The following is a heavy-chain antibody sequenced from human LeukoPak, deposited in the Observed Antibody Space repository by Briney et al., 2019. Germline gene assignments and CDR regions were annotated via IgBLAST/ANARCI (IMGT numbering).Heavy chain of an antibody. CDR1: GGSISSGGYY. J-gene: IGHJ4*02. D-gene: IGHD2-2*01. V-gene: IGHV4-31*03. Sequence: SETLSLTCTVSGGSISSGGYYWSWIRQHPGKGLEWIGYIYYSGNTYYNPSLSSRVTISVDTSKNQFSLNLSSVTAADTAMYYCARGVVPYYFDYWGQGTLVTVSS. CDR3: ARGVVPYYFDY. CDR2: IYYSGNT.